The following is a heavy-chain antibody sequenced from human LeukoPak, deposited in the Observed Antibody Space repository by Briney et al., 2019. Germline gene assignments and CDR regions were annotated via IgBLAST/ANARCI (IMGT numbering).Heavy chain of an antibody. Sequence: ASVKVSCKAFGYTFSSHAMNWVRQAPGQGLEWMGWISAYNGNTNYAQKLQGRVTMTTDTSTSTAYMELRSLRSDDTAVYYCAAEGYSYGIYFDYWGQGTLVTVSS. D-gene: IGHD5-18*01. CDR1: GYTFSSHA. CDR2: ISAYNGNT. V-gene: IGHV1-18*01. J-gene: IGHJ4*02. CDR3: AAEGYSYGIYFDY.